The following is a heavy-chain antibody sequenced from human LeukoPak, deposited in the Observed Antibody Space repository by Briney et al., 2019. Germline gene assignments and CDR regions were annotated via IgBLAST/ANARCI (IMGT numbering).Heavy chain of an antibody. V-gene: IGHV3-11*04. J-gene: IGHJ4*02. Sequence: GGSLRLSCAASGFIFRDYYMSWIRQAPGKGLDWVSYISHSSNTIHYEDSVRGRFTISRDNAKSSLYLQMNSLRVEDTAVYFCARDYVWGSSSDYWGQGTLVTVSS. D-gene: IGHD3-16*01. CDR1: GFIFRDYY. CDR3: ARDYVWGSSSDY. CDR2: ISHSSNTI.